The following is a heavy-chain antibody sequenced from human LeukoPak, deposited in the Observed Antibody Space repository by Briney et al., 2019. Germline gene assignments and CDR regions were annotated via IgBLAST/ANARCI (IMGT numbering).Heavy chain of an antibody. CDR2: IIPILGIA. CDR3: ARDGGCSGGSCYSESDGDAFDI. CDR1: GGTFSSYA. Sequence: ASVKVSCKASGGTFSSYAISWVRQAPGQGLEWMGRIIPILGIANYAQKFQGRVTITADKSTSTAYMELSSLRSEDTAVYYCARDGGCSGGSCYSESDGDAFDIWGQGTTVTVSS. D-gene: IGHD2-15*01. J-gene: IGHJ3*02. V-gene: IGHV1-69*04.